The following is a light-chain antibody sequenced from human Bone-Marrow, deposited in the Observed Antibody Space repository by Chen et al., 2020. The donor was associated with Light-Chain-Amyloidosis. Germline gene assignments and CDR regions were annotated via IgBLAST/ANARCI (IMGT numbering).Light chain of an antibody. CDR2: DDS. J-gene: IGLJ3*02. CDR3: QVWDRSRERPV. Sequence: SYVLTQPSSVSVAPGQTATIACGGNNIGSTSVHWYQQTPGQAPLLVVDDDSDRPSGIPERLSGSNSGNTATLTISRVEAGDEGDYYCQVWDRSRERPVLGGGTKLTVL. CDR1: NIGSTS. V-gene: IGLV3-21*02.